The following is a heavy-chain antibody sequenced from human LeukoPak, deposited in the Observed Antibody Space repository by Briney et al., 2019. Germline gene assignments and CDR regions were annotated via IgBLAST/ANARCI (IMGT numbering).Heavy chain of an antibody. Sequence: GGSLRLSCAASGFTFSSYAMSWVRQAPGKGLEWVSAISGSGGSTYYADSVKGRFTISRDNSKNTLYLQMNSLRVEDTAVYYCARRDCSGGSCYNYWGQGTLVTVSS. D-gene: IGHD2-15*01. CDR3: ARRDCSGGSCYNY. J-gene: IGHJ4*02. V-gene: IGHV3-23*01. CDR2: ISGSGGST. CDR1: GFTFSSYA.